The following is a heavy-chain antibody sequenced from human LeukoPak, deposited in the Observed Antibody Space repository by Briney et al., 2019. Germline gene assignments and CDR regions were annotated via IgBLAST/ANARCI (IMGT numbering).Heavy chain of an antibody. D-gene: IGHD3-10*02. CDR2: ISSSGSTI. CDR3: AELGITMIGGV. V-gene: IGHV3-48*03. CDR1: GFMFSSYE. J-gene: IGHJ6*04. Sequence: GGSLRLSCAASGFMFSSYEMNWVRQAPGKGLEWVSYISSSGSTIYYADSVKGRFTISRDNAKNSLYLQMNSLRAEDTAVYYCAELGITMIGGVWGKGTTVTISS.